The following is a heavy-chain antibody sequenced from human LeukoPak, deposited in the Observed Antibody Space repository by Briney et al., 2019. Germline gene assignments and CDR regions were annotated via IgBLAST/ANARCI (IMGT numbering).Heavy chain of an antibody. J-gene: IGHJ4*02. Sequence: ASVTVSCKASGYTFTSYGISWVRQAPGQGLEWMGWISAYNGNTNYAQKLQGRVTMTTDTSTSTAYMELRSLRSDDTAVYYCARGGGSSWFRGMYAFDYWGQGTPVTVSS. CDR3: ARGGGSSWFRGMYAFDY. V-gene: IGHV1-18*01. D-gene: IGHD6-13*01. CDR1: GYTFTSYG. CDR2: ISAYNGNT.